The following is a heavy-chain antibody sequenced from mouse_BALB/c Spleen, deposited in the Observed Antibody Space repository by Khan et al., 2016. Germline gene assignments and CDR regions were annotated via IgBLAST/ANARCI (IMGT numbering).Heavy chain of an antibody. CDR1: GISITTENYR. CDR2: RYYSGTI. J-gene: IGHJ2*01. V-gene: IGHV3-5*02. CDR3: AREDGRSVYFDY. Sequence: EVQLQESGPGLVKPSQTVSLTCTVTGISITTENYRWSWIRQFPGNKLEGIGYRYYSGTITYNPSLTSRTTINKDTSKNQFFLEMNSLTAADTAPYYVAREDGRSVYFDYLVHGTTLPVSS.